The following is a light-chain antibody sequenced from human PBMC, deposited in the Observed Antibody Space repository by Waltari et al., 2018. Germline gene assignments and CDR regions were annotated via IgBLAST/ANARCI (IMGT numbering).Light chain of an antibody. J-gene: IGKJ1*01. CDR1: QSVCSY. Sequence: EIVLTQSPATLSLSPGERATLSCRASQSVCSYLARYQQRPGQAPRLLISDASNRATGIPARFSGSGSETDFTLTISSLEPEDFAVYYCQQRNTWWTFGQGTKVEIK. CDR3: QQRNTWWT. CDR2: DAS. V-gene: IGKV3-11*01.